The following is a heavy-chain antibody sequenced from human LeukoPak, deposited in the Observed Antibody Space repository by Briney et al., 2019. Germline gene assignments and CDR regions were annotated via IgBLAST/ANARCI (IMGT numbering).Heavy chain of an antibody. J-gene: IGHJ4*02. D-gene: IGHD3-22*01. CDR3: AGFTYDSSGSGY. CDR2: IYHSGST. Sequence: SETLSLTCTVSDGSISSSTYYWGWVRQPPGKGLEWIGEIYHSGSTNYNPSLKSRVTISVDTSKNQFSLKLSSVTAADTAVYYCAGFTYDSSGSGYWGQGTLVTVSS. V-gene: IGHV4-39*07. CDR1: DGSISSSTYY.